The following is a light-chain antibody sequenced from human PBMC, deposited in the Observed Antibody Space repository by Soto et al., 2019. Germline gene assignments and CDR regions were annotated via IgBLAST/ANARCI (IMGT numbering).Light chain of an antibody. J-gene: IGKJ5*01. CDR3: QQRKNWQVT. CDR1: QSVSSY. Sequence: DIALTHSPVTLSFSPGEIATLSCRASQSVSSYLAWYQQKPGQAPRLLIYDASNRATGIPARFSGSGSGTDFTLTISSLEPEDFAVYYCQQRKNWQVTFGQGTRLEIK. CDR2: DAS. V-gene: IGKV3-11*01.